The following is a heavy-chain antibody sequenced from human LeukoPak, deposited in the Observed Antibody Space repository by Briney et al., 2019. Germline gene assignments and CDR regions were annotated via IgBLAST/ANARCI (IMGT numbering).Heavy chain of an antibody. Sequence: GGSLRLSCAASGFTFDDYGMSWVRQAPGKGLEWVSGINWNGGSTGYADSVKGRFTISRDNAKNSLYLQMNSLRAEDTAVYYCAKGGGYCSSTSCSYYFDYWGQGTLVTVSS. CDR2: INWNGGST. V-gene: IGHV3-20*04. D-gene: IGHD2-2*01. CDR1: GFTFDDYG. CDR3: AKGGGYCSSTSCSYYFDY. J-gene: IGHJ4*02.